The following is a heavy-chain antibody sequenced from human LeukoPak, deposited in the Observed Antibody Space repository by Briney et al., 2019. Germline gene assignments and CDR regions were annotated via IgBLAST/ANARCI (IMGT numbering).Heavy chain of an antibody. V-gene: IGHV3-7*01. CDR2: IKNDGTYT. D-gene: IGHD4-23*01. Sequence: GGSVRLSCEASGFAFRNYYMSWVRQAPGKGLEWVANIKNDGTYTYYKDSVKGRLTLSRDNAKNSLYLQMNSLRAEDTAVYYCTRDEGATVATYRFDFWGRGTLVTVSS. J-gene: IGHJ4*02. CDR1: GFAFRNYY. CDR3: TRDEGATVATYRFDF.